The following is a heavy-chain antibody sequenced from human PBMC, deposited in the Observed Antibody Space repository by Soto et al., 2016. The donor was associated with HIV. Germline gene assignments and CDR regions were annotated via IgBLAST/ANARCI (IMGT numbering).Heavy chain of an antibody. CDR1: GGSLSGYF. CDR3: VRGTRVKVGDAFDI. Sequence: QVHLQQWGAGLLKPSETLSLSCAVYGGSLSGYFWTWVRLPPGKGLEWIGEVNDSGHADYKSSVKNRVTISVDIFNNEISLKLMSVTAADTAIYYCVRGTRVKVGDAFDIWGQGTTVNRLF. D-gene: IGHD4-17*01. J-gene: IGHJ3*02. V-gene: IGHV4-34*01. CDR2: VNDSGHA.